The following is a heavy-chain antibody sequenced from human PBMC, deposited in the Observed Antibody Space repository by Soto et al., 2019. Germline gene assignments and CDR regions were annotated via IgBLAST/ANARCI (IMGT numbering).Heavy chain of an antibody. D-gene: IGHD6-19*01. CDR2: ISSSGGAT. CDR3: AKHQDLPVAEAVNY. Sequence: GGSLRLSCAASGFTFINYALSWVRQAPGKGLEWVSAISSSGGATYSADSVKGRFTISRDNSKHTLYLQMNSLRVEDTAVYYCAKHQDLPVAEAVNYWGQGTLVTVSS. CDR1: GFTFINYA. J-gene: IGHJ4*02. V-gene: IGHV3-23*01.